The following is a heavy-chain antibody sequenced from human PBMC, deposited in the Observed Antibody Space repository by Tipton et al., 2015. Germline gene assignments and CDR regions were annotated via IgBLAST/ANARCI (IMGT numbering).Heavy chain of an antibody. Sequence: LRLSCTVSGGSISGSSYYWGWIRQPPGKGLEWIGNVYDSGGIFYNPSLESRVAISVDTSENQFSLKLNSVTAADTAVYYCATDPDSATALGAFDIWGQGTMVTVSS. D-gene: IGHD4-17*01. V-gene: IGHV4-39*01. CDR2: VYDSGGI. CDR1: GGSISGSSYY. J-gene: IGHJ3*02. CDR3: ATDPDSATALGAFDI.